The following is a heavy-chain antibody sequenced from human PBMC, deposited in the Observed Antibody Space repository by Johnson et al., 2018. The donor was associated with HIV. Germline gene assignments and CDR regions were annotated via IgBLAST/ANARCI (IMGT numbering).Heavy chain of an antibody. J-gene: IGHJ3*02. CDR3: AKCIWGSSLIDAFDI. CDR1: GFTFSSYG. CDR2: ISYDGTKK. Sequence: QVQLVESGGGVVQPGRSLRLSCAASGFTFSSYGMHWVRQAPGKGLEWVAVISYDGTKKNYADSVKGRFTISRDNSKNTLHLQMNSLRAEDTAVYYCAKCIWGSSLIDAFDIWGQGTMVTVSS. V-gene: IGHV3-30*18. D-gene: IGHD6-13*01.